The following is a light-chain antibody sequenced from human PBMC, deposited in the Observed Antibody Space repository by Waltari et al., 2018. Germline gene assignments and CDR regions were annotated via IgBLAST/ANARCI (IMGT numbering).Light chain of an antibody. V-gene: IGKV3-15*01. CDR3: QQYNNWPYA. J-gene: IGKJ2*01. CDR2: GAS. Sequence: EIVMTQSPATLSVSPGERATLSCRASQSVSSNLAWYQQKPGQAPRLLIYGASTRATGIPARFSGSGSGTEFTRTISSLQSEDFAVYYCQQYNNWPYAVGQGTKLEIK. CDR1: QSVSSN.